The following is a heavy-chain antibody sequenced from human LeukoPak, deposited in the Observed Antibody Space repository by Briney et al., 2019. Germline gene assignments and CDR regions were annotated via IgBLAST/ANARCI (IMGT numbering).Heavy chain of an antibody. V-gene: IGHV4-39*07. CDR2: IYYSGST. CDR1: GGSISSTSYY. D-gene: IGHD2-21*02. Sequence: SETLSLTCAVSGGSISSTSYYWGWIRQPPGKGLEWIGSIYYSGSTYYNPSLKSRVTISVDTSKNQFSLKLSSVTAADTAVYYCARKAYCGGDCLYFDYWGQGTLVTVSS. J-gene: IGHJ4*02. CDR3: ARKAYCGGDCLYFDY.